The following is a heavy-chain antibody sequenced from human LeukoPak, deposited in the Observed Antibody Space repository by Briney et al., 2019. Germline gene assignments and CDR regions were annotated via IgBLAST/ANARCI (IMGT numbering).Heavy chain of an antibody. CDR3: ARGGSYYDSSGYYYVGFDY. D-gene: IGHD3-22*01. Sequence: GASVKVSCKASVYTFTGYYMHWVRQAPGQGLEWMGWISPYNGNTNYAQKLQVRVTMTTDTSTSTAYMELRSLRSDDTAVYYCARGGSYYDSSGYYYVGFDYWGQGTLVTASS. J-gene: IGHJ4*02. CDR1: VYTFTGYY. V-gene: IGHV1-18*04. CDR2: ISPYNGNT.